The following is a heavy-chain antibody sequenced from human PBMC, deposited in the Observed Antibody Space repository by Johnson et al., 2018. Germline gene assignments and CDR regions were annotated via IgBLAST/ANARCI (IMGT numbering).Heavy chain of an antibody. V-gene: IGHV3-7*01. CDR3: ATGSDGDSAFDL. CDR1: GFTFSSYW. CDR2: IKPDATEK. Sequence: VQLVQSGGGLVQXGGSLRLSCGASGFTFSSYWMTWVRQAPGKGLEWVANIKPDATEKYYVDSAKGRFTISRDNAKNSLYLQMNSLSVEEPAVHYCATGSDGDSAFDLWGQGTMVTVSS. D-gene: IGHD7-27*01. J-gene: IGHJ3*01.